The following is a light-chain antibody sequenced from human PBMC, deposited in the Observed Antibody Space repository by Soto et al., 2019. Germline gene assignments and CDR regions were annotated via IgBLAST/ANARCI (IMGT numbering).Light chain of an antibody. V-gene: IGKV3D-15*01. CDR1: QSVSSN. CDR2: DAS. J-gene: IGKJ1*01. Sequence: EIVLTQSPGTLSLSPGERATLSCRASQSVSSNLAWYQQKPGQAPRVLIYDASTRATGIPDRFSGSGSGTEFTLTISSLQSEDFAVYYCQQYNNWPPWTFGQGTKVDIK. CDR3: QQYNNWPPWT.